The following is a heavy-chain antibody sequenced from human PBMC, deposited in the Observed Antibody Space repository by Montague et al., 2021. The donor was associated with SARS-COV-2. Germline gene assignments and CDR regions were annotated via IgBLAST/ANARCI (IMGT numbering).Heavy chain of an antibody. D-gene: IGHD2-2*01. CDR2: IYTSGST. CDR1: GGSISSYH. CDR3: AREPLERGHQLLWEVYYYYGMDV. Sequence: SETLSLTCTVSGGSISSYHWSWIRQPAGKGLEWIGRIYTSGSTNYNPSLKSRVTMSVDTSKNQFSLKLSSVTAADTAVYYCAREPLERGHQLLWEVYYYYGMDVWGQGTTVTVSS. V-gene: IGHV4-4*07. J-gene: IGHJ6*02.